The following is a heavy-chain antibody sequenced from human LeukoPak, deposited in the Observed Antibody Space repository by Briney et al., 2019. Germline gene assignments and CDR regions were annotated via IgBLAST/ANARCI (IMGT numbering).Heavy chain of an antibody. CDR2: ISGSGGST. D-gene: IGHD3-22*01. J-gene: IGHJ4*02. CDR3: AKDPPYYDIASENYYFDY. CDR1: GFTFSSYA. Sequence: GGSLRLSCAASGFTFSSYAMSWVRQAPGKGLEWVSAISGSGGSTYYADSVKGRFTISRDNSKNTLYLQMNSLRAEDTAVYYCAKDPPYYDIASENYYFDYWGQGTLVTVSS. V-gene: IGHV3-23*01.